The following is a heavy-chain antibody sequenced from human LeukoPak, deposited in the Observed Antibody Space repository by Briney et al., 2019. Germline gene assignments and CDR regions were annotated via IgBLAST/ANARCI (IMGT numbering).Heavy chain of an antibody. CDR1: GYTFTSYG. CDR2: ISAYNGNT. D-gene: IGHD5-24*01. Sequence: ASVTVSCKASGYTFTSYGISWVRQAPGQGLEWMGWISAYNGNTNYAQKLQGRVTMTTDTSTSTAYMELRSLRSDDTAVYYCARDPDGYNLNYASDDAFDIWGQGTMVTVSS. J-gene: IGHJ3*02. CDR3: ARDPDGYNLNYASDDAFDI. V-gene: IGHV1-18*01.